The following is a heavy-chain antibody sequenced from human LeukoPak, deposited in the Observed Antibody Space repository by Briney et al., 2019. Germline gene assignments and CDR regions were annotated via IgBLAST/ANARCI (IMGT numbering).Heavy chain of an antibody. CDR3: VSRSAGTDYQYHFFHY. J-gene: IGHJ4*02. CDR2: IIPIFGTA. D-gene: IGHD4-11*01. V-gene: IGHV1-69*13. CDR1: GGTFSSYA. Sequence: ASVKVSCKASGGTFSSYAISWVRQAPGQGLEWMGGIIPIFGTANYAQKFQGRVTITADESTSTAYMELSSLRSEDTAVYFCVSRSAGTDYQYHFFHYWGQGALVTVSS.